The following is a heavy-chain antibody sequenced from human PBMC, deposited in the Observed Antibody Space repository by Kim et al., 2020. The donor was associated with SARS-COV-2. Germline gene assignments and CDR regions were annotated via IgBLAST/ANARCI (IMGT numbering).Heavy chain of an antibody. CDR3: ARVKVWWELIPGTSGAFDI. V-gene: IGHV4-59*01. D-gene: IGHD1-26*01. Sequence: SETLSLTCTVSGGSISSYYWSWIRQPPGKGLEWIGYIYYSGSTNYNPSLKSRVTISVDTSKNQFSLKLSSVTAADTAVYYCARVKVWWELIPGTSGAFDIWGQGTMVTVSS. J-gene: IGHJ3*02. CDR1: GGSISSYY. CDR2: IYYSGST.